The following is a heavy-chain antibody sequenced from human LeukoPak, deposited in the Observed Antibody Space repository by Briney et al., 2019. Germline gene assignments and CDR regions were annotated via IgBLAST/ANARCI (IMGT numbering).Heavy chain of an antibody. D-gene: IGHD2-2*01. Sequence: PSETLSLTCTVSGGSISSYYWSWIRQPPGKGLEWIGYIYYSGSTNYNTSLKSRVTISVDTSKNQFSLKLSSVTAADTAVYYCARGKPDIVVVPAPTPNNWFDPWGQGTLVTVSS. CDR2: IYYSGST. V-gene: IGHV4-59*01. J-gene: IGHJ5*02. CDR3: ARGKPDIVVVPAPTPNNWFDP. CDR1: GGSISSYY.